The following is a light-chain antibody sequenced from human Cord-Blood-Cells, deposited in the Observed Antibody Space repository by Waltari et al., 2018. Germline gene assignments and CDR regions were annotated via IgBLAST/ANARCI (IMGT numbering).Light chain of an antibody. V-gene: IGKV2-28*01. J-gene: IGKJ1*01. CDR3: MQALQTPWT. Sequence: DMVLTQSPLSLPVNPGEPASISSRSSQSLLHSNGYNYLDWYLQKPGKSPKLLIYLGSNRASGVPDRFSGSGSGTDFTLKISRVEAEDVGVYYCMQALQTPWTFGQGTKVEIK. CDR2: LGS. CDR1: QSLLHSNGYNY.